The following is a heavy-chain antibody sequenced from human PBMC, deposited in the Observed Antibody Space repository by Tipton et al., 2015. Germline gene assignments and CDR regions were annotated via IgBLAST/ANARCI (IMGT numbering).Heavy chain of an antibody. D-gene: IGHD6-13*01. CDR2: TYYRSNWNN. V-gene: IGHV6-1*01. J-gene: IGHJ4*02. CDR1: GDSVSSNSAA. Sequence: GLAKPSQTLSLTCAISGDSVSSNSAAWNWIRQSPSRGLEWLGRTYYRSNWNNDYAVSVKSRITITPDTSKNQFTLHLNSVTPDDTAMYYCARGAQHSTWSGGQGTLVTGSS. CDR3: ARGAQHSTWS.